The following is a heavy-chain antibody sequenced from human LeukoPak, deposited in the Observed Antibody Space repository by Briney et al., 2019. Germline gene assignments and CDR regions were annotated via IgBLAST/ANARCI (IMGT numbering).Heavy chain of an antibody. CDR2: ISTSGDST. J-gene: IGHJ4*02. CDR1: GFTFSSYG. Sequence: GGSLRLSCAASGFTFSSYGMNWVRQAPGKGLEWVSGISTSGDSTYYADSVKGRFTISRDNSKNTLYLQMNSLRAEDTAVYYCVKLKMGGYRGQGTLVTVSA. CDR3: VKLKMGGY. V-gene: IGHV3-23*01. D-gene: IGHD3-16*01.